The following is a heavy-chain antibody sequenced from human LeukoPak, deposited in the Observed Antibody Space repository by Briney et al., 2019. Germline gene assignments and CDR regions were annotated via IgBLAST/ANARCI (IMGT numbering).Heavy chain of an antibody. CDR3: AKGTWQQLVYVYFQH. V-gene: IGHV3-23*01. D-gene: IGHD6-13*01. Sequence: GRSLRLSCAASGFTFDDYAMHWVRQAPGKGLEWVSAISGSGGSTYYADSVKGRFTISRDNSKNTLYLQMNSLRAEDTAVYYCAKGTWQQLVYVYFQHWGQGTLVTVSS. CDR2: ISGSGGST. CDR1: GFTFDDYA. J-gene: IGHJ1*01.